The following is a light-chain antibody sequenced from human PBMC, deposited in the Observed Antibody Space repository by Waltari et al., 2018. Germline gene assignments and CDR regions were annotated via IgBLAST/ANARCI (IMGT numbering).Light chain of an antibody. CDR3: QQSYNTAPT. CDR1: QIISTY. V-gene: IGKV1-39*01. Sequence: DIKMTQSPSSLSASVGDRVTITCRASQIISTYLNWYQQKPGKAPKLLIYTASGLQSGVPSRFSGSGSGTDFTLTISSLQPEDFATYYCQQSYNTAPTFGPGTKVELK. J-gene: IGKJ3*01. CDR2: TAS.